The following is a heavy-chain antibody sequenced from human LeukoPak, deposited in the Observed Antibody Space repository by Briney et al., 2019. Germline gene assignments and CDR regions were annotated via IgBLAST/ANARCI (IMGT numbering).Heavy chain of an antibody. J-gene: IGHJ3*02. CDR3: ATAFVSSSWYGDAFDI. Sequence: ASVKVSCKVSGYTLTELSMHWVRQAPGKGLEWMGGFDPEDGETIYAQKFQGRVTMTEDTSTDTAYMELSSLRSEDTAVYYCATAFVSSSWYGDAFDIWGQGTMVTVSS. D-gene: IGHD6-13*01. V-gene: IGHV1-24*01. CDR1: GYTLTELS. CDR2: FDPEDGET.